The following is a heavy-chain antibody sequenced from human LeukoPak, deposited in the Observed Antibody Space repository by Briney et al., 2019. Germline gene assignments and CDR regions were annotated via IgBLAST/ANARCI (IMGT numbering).Heavy chain of an antibody. CDR1: GFTFSSYS. CDR2: ISSSSSYI. J-gene: IGHJ4*02. Sequence: GGSLRLSCAASGFTFSSYSMNWVRQAPGKGLEWVSSISSSSSYIYYADSVKGRFTISRDNAKNSLYLQMNSLRAEDTAVYYCARNQGSGWSHIDYWGQGTLVTVSS. D-gene: IGHD6-19*01. CDR3: ARNQGSGWSHIDY. V-gene: IGHV3-21*01.